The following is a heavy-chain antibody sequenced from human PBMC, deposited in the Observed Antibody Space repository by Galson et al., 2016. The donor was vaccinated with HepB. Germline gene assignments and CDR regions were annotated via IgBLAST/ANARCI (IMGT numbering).Heavy chain of an antibody. CDR3: ARDVGGIRGY. D-gene: IGHD3-16*01. J-gene: IGHJ4*02. CDR2: ISPDGSST. V-gene: IGHV3-74*01. Sequence: SLRLSCAASGSTLRTDWMHWARQSPGKGLMWVSRISPDGSSTSYADSVKGRFTIFRDNANDILDLQMNSLRDEDTAVYYCARDVGGIRGYWDQGTLVTVSS. CDR1: GSTLRTDW.